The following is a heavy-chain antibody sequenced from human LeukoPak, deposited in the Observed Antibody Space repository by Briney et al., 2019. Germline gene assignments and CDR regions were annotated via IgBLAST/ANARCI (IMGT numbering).Heavy chain of an antibody. CDR1: GGSISSYY. Sequence: ASETLSLTCTVSGGSISSYYWSWIRQHPGKGLEWIGYIYYSGSTYYNPSLKSRVTISVDTSKNQFSLKLSSVTAADTAVYYCARVLGVPAATYIDYWGQGTLVTVSS. J-gene: IGHJ4*02. CDR2: IYYSGST. D-gene: IGHD2-2*01. CDR3: ARVLGVPAATYIDY. V-gene: IGHV4-59*06.